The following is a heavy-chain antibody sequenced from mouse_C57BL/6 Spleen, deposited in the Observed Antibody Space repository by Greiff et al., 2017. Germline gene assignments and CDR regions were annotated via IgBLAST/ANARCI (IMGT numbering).Heavy chain of an antibody. V-gene: IGHV1-47*01. J-gene: IGHJ1*03. D-gene: IGHD1-1*01. CDR2: FHPYNDDT. CDR1: GYTFTTYP. Sequence: QVQLKESGAELVKPGASVRMSCKASGYTFTTYPIEWMKQNHGKSLEWIGNFHPYNDDTKYNEKFKGKATLTVEKSSSTVYLELSRLTSDDSAVYYCARRSSHYWYFDVWGTGTTVTVSS. CDR3: ARRSSHYWYFDV.